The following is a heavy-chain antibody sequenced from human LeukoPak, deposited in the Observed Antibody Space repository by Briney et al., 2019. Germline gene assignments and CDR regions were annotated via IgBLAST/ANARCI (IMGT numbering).Heavy chain of an antibody. Sequence: GESLKISCKGSGYSFTTYWIGWVRQMPGKGLEWMGIIYPGDSDTRYSPSFQGQVTISADKSISTAYLQWSSLKASDTAMYYCARRATIVRGIINPSDYWGQGTLVTVSS. V-gene: IGHV5-51*01. CDR1: GYSFTTYW. D-gene: IGHD3-10*01. CDR3: ARRATIVRGIINPSDY. J-gene: IGHJ4*02. CDR2: IYPGDSDT.